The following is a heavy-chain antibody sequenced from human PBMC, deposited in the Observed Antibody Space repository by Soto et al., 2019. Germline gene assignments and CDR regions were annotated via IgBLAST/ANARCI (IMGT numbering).Heavy chain of an antibody. V-gene: IGHV4-59*01. CDR3: ARNTYYYDSSGYYYFDY. D-gene: IGHD3-22*01. CDR1: GGSISSYY. CDR2: IYYSGST. J-gene: IGHJ4*02. Sequence: SETLSLTCTVSGGSISSYYWSWIRQPPGKGLEWIGYIYYSGSTNYNPSLKSRVTISVDTSKNQFSLKLSSVTAADTAVYYCARNTYYYDSSGYYYFDYWGQGTLVTVSS.